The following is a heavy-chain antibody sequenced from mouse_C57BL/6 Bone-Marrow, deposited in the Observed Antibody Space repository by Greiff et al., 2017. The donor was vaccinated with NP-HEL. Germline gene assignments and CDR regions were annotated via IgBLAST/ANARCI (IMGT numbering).Heavy chain of an antibody. CDR2: ISNLAYSI. J-gene: IGHJ4*01. V-gene: IGHV5-15*01. D-gene: IGHD1-3*01. CDR3: ARHSGAWRYAMDY. Sequence: EVKLMESGGGLVQPGGSLKLSCAASGFTFSDYGMAWVRQAPRKGPEWVAFISNLAYSIYYADTVTGRFTISRENAKNTLYLEMSSLRSEDTAMYYCARHSGAWRYAMDYWGQGTSVTVSS. CDR1: GFTFSDYG.